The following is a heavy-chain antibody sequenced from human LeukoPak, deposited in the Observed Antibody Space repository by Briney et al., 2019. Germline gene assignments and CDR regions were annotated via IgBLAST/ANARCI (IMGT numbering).Heavy chain of an antibody. CDR2: INGDGGRT. V-gene: IGHV3-74*01. Sequence: GGSLRLSCAASGFTFSSYWMHWVRQAPGKGLVWVSCINGDGGRTNYADSVKGRFTISRDNAKNTLYLQMNSLRAEDTAVYYCARMTAHAFDIWGQGTMVTVSS. CDR1: GFTFSSYW. D-gene: IGHD2-21*02. J-gene: IGHJ3*02. CDR3: ARMTAHAFDI.